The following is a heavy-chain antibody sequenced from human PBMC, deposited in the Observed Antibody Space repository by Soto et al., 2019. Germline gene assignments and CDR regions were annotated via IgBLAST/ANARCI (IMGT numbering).Heavy chain of an antibody. CDR3: ARPGAYSTSVYYYYGMDV. D-gene: IGHD6-13*01. CDR2: VFYAGRT. CDR1: GGFINNSAYY. V-gene: IGHV4-39*01. Sequence: SETLSLTCTVSGGFINNSAYYWGWIRQSPGKGLDWIARVFYAGRTYYNPSLKSRVTFSLDTSKSRFSLGRSSVTAADTAVYYCARPGAYSTSVYYYYGMDVWGQGTTVTVSS. J-gene: IGHJ6*02.